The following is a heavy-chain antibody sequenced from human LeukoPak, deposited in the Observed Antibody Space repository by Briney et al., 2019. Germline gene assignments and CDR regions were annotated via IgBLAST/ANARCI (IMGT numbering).Heavy chain of an antibody. V-gene: IGHV3-23*01. J-gene: IGHJ4*02. CDR3: AKDPNSSGWSPFDY. D-gene: IGHD6-19*01. Sequence: GGSLRLSCAASGFTFSSYGMSWVRQAPGKGLEWVSAISGSDGTTYYADSVKGRFTISRDNSKNTLYLQMNSLRAEDTAVYYCAKDPNSSGWSPFDYWGQGTLVTVSS. CDR2: ISGSDGTT. CDR1: GFTFSSYG.